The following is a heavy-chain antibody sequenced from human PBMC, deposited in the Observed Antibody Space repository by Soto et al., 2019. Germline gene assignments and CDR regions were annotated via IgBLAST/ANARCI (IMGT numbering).Heavy chain of an antibody. CDR3: AKDRIQLWLPLYYYYYGMDV. CDR1: GFTFSSYG. V-gene: IGHV3-30*18. CDR2: ISYDGSNK. D-gene: IGHD5-18*01. Sequence: SLRLSCAASGFTFSSYGMHWGRQAPGKGLEWVAVISYDGSNKYYADSVKGRFTISRDNSKNTLYLQMNSLRAEDTAVYYCAKDRIQLWLPLYYYYYGMDVWGQGTTVTVSS. J-gene: IGHJ6*02.